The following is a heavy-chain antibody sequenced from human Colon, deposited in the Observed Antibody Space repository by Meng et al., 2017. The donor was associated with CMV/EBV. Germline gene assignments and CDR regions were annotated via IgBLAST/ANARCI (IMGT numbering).Heavy chain of an antibody. V-gene: IGHV3-74*01. CDR1: GFTFSKYF. CDR2: INEDGSTI. D-gene: IGHD2/OR15-2a*01. Sequence: VQLVWSGGVLVQPGVSLRLSCAASGFTFSKYFMYWVRQAPGKGLEYVSRINEDGSTINYADSVRGRYTISRDNSKNTLFLQMNSLRAEDTAVYYCVRDVRIDFWGPETLVTVSS. J-gene: IGHJ4*02. CDR3: VRDVRIDF.